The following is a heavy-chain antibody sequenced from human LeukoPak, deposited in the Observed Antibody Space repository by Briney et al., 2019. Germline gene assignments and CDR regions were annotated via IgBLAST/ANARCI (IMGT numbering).Heavy chain of an antibody. D-gene: IGHD3-22*01. V-gene: IGHV3-23*01. CDR3: AKSTDYYDITKGLDY. J-gene: IGHJ4*02. Sequence: GGSLRLSCAASGFTFSSYAMNWVRQAPGEGLEWVSAISGSGGSTYYADSVKGRLTISKDNSKNTLYLQMNSLRAEDTAVYYCAKSTDYYDITKGLDYWGQGTLVTVSS. CDR1: GFTFSSYA. CDR2: ISGSGGST.